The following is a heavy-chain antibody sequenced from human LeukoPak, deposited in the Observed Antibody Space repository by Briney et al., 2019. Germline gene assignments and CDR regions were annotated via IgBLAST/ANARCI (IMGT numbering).Heavy chain of an antibody. CDR1: GFTFSSYY. J-gene: IGHJ4*02. CDR2: IDSGGST. D-gene: IGHD3-16*01. Sequence: PGGSLRLSCAASGFTFSSYYINWVRQAPGKGLEWVSDIDSGGSTYYADSVKGRFTISRDNSKNSVSLQMNSLSSEDTAVYYCAREGGWGSYEYDYWGQGTLVTVSS. CDR3: AREGGWGSYEYDY. V-gene: IGHV3-66*01.